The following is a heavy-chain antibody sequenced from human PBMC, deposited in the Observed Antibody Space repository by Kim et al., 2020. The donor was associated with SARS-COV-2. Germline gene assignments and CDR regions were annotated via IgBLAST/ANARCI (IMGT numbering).Heavy chain of an antibody. CDR1: LFTFSSYS. CDR3: ARDPLGGCGGDCYSDWFDP. V-gene: IGHV3-48*02. CDR2: ISSSSSTI. D-gene: IGHD2-21*02. Sequence: GGSLRLSCAASLFTFSSYSMNWVRQAPGKGLEWVSYISSSSSTIYYADSVKGRFTISRDNAKNSLYLQMNSLRDEDTAVYYCARDPLGGCGGDCYSDWFDPWGQGTLVTVSS. J-gene: IGHJ5*02.